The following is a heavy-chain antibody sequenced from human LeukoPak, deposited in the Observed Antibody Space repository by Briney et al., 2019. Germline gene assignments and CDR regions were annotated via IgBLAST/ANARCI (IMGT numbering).Heavy chain of an antibody. Sequence: PSETLSLTCTVSGGSISSSSYYWGWIRRPPGKGLEWTGSIYYSGSTYYNPSLKSRVTISVDTSKNQFSLKLSSVTAADTAVYYCARAIRYYGSGSSHYYYMDVWGKGTTVTISS. J-gene: IGHJ6*03. V-gene: IGHV4-39*01. CDR2: IYYSGST. CDR1: GGSISSSSYY. D-gene: IGHD3-10*01. CDR3: ARAIRYYGSGSSHYYYMDV.